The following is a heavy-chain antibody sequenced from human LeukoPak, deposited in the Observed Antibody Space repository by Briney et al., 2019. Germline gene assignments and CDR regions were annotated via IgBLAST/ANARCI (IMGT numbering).Heavy chain of an antibody. D-gene: IGHD3-9*01. CDR3: ARSGYDILTGYYID. Sequence: ASVKVSCKASGYTFTSYAMHWVRQAPGQRLEWMGWINAGNGNTKYSQKFQGRVTITRDTSASTAHMELSSLRSEDTAVYYCARSGYDILTGYYIDWGQGTLVTVSS. CDR1: GYTFTSYA. CDR2: INAGNGNT. V-gene: IGHV1-3*01. J-gene: IGHJ4*02.